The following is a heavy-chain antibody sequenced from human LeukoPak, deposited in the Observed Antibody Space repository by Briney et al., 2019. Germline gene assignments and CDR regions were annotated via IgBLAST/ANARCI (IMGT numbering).Heavy chain of an antibody. V-gene: IGHV4-59*01. CDR3: ARDRGSTGYYYLDS. Sequence: SEALSLTCSVSSGPITEYYWSWIRQPPGKGLEWIGYIYHTGSTNYSPSLKSRVTMSVDASRNQFSLKLVSVTAADTAVYYCARDRGSTGYYYLDSWGQGILVTVSS. J-gene: IGHJ4*02. D-gene: IGHD6-19*01. CDR1: SGPITEYY. CDR2: IYHTGST.